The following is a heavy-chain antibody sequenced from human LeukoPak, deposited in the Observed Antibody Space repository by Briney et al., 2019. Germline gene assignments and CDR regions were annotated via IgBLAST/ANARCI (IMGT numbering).Heavy chain of an antibody. V-gene: IGHV4-61*02. CDR3: ARFKGELIPDY. D-gene: IGHD1-26*01. CDR1: GGSISSGSYY. CDR2: IYTSGST. J-gene: IGHJ4*02. Sequence: SETLSLTCTVSGGSISSGSYYWSWIRQPAGKGLEWIGRIYTSGSTNYNPSLKSRVTISVDTSKNQFSLKLSSVTAADTAVYYCARFKGELIPDYWGQGTLVTVSS.